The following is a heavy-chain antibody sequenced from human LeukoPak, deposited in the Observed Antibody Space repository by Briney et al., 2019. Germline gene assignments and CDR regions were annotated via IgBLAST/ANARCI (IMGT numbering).Heavy chain of an antibody. CDR1: GFTFSSYS. CDR3: ARLVGASARINWFDP. D-gene: IGHD1-26*01. J-gene: IGHJ5*02. V-gene: IGHV3-21*01. CDR2: ISSSSSYI. Sequence: PGGSLRLSCAASGFTFSSYSMNWDRQAPGKGLEWVSSISSSSSYIYYADSVKGRFTISRDNAKNSLYLQMNSLRAEDTAVYYCARLVGASARINWFDPWGQGTLVTVSS.